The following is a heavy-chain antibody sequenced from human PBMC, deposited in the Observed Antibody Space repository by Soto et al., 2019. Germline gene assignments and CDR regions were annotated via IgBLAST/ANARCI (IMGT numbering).Heavy chain of an antibody. V-gene: IGHV3-30*18. CDR3: AKERDSSWVV. D-gene: IGHD6-19*01. CDR1: GFTFSSYG. J-gene: IGHJ6*02. CDR2: ISYDGSNK. Sequence: QVQLVESGGGVVQPGRSLRLSCAASGFTFSSYGMHWVRQAPGKGLEWVAVISYDGSNKYYADSVKGRFTISRDNSKNTLYLQMNSLRAEDTAVYYCAKERDSSWVVWGQGTTVTVSS.